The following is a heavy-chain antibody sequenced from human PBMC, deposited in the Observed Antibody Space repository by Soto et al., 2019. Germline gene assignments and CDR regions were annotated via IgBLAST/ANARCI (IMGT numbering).Heavy chain of an antibody. J-gene: IGHJ4*02. D-gene: IGHD1-1*01. V-gene: IGHV1-8*01. CDR1: GSTFTSYD. CDR2: INPNTGNS. Sequence: GASVNVSCKASGSTFTSYDIYWVRQATGQGLEWMGWINPNTGNSGYAQNVQGRVTVTSDTSINTVNMELSSLRSEDTAVYYCARRAETNGWNGFGADKYYFDFWGQGTLVTVSS. CDR3: ARRAETNGWNGFGADKYYFDF.